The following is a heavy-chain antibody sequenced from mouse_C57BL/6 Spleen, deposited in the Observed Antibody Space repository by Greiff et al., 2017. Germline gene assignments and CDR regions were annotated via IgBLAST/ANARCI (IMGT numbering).Heavy chain of an antibody. CDR3: ARGGGRGYFDV. V-gene: IGHV1-53*01. J-gene: IGHJ1*03. CDR2: INPSNGGT. Sequence: QVQLQQPGTELVKPGASVKLSCKASGYTFTSYWMHWVRQMPGQGLEWIGNINPSNGGTNYNEKFKSKVTLTVDKSSSTADMQLSSLTSEDSAVYYCARGGGRGYFDVWGTGTTVTVSS. CDR1: GYTFTSYW. D-gene: IGHD3-3*01.